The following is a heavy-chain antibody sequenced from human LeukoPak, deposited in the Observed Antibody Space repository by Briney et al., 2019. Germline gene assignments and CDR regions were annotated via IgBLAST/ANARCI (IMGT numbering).Heavy chain of an antibody. CDR2: IKEDGSEK. J-gene: IGHJ4*02. D-gene: IGHD6-19*01. CDR3: ARGDGWYWRY. V-gene: IGHV3-7*01. Sequence: GGSLRLSCAASGFSFSTYWMNWVRQAPGKGLEWVANIKEDGSEKYYVDSVKGRFTISRDNAKNSLYLQMNSLRAVDSAMYYCARGDGWYWRYWGQGTLVTVSS. CDR1: GFSFSTYW.